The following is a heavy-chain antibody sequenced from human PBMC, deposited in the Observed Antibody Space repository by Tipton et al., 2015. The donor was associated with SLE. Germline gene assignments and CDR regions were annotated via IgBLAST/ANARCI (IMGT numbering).Heavy chain of an antibody. CDR1: GGSFSGYY. V-gene: IGHV4-34*01. Sequence: LRLSCAVYGGSFSGYYWSWIRQPPGKGLEWIGEINHSGSTNYNPSLKSRVTISVDTSKNQFSLKLSSVTAADTAVYYCARGPQDNWFDPWGQGTLVTVSS. J-gene: IGHJ5*02. CDR3: ARGPQDNWFDP. CDR2: INHSGST.